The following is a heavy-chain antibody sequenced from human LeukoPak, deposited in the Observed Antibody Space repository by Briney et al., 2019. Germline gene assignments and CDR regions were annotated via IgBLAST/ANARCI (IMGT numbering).Heavy chain of an antibody. V-gene: IGHV3-30*04. Sequence: PGGSLRLSCAASGFTFSSYAMHWVRQAPGKGLEWVAVISYDGSNKYYADSVKGRFTISRDNSKNTPYLQMNSLRAEDTAVYYCAGLLWFGDLKGAFDIWGQGTMVTVSS. D-gene: IGHD3-10*01. J-gene: IGHJ3*02. CDR1: GFTFSSYA. CDR2: ISYDGSNK. CDR3: AGLLWFGDLKGAFDI.